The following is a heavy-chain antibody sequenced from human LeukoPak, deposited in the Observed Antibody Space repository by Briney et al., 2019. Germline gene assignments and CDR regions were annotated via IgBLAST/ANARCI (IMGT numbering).Heavy chain of an antibody. D-gene: IGHD2-21*02. J-gene: IGHJ6*02. CDR2: IYHSGST. V-gene: IGHV4-30-2*05. Sequence: SETLSLTCAVSGGSISSGGYSWSWIRQPPGKGLEWIGYIYHSGSTYYNPSLKSRVTISVDTSKNQFSLKLSSVTAADTAVYYCARDLYCGGDCKYYYYYGMDVWGQGTTVTVSS. CDR1: GGSISSGGYS. CDR3: ARDLYCGGDCKYYYYYGMDV.